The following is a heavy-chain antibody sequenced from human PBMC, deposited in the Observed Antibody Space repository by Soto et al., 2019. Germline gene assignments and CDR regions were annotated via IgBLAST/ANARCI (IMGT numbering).Heavy chain of an antibody. CDR1: GFTFTDYF. J-gene: IGHJ4*02. D-gene: IGHD3-10*01. V-gene: IGHV3-11*05. Sequence: QVQLVESGGGLVKPGGSLRLSCAASGFTFTDYFMSWIRQAPGKGLEVGSYITSSSSYTNYADSVKGRFTISRDNAKNSLSLQMNSLRAEDTAGYYCARGTMRRGLDYWGQGTLVTVSS. CDR3: ARGTMRRGLDY. CDR2: ITSSSSYT.